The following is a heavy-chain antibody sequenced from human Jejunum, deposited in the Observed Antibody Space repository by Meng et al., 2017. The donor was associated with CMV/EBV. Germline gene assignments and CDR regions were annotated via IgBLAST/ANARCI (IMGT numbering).Heavy chain of an antibody. J-gene: IGHJ4*02. CDR1: GHTFTSYD. CDR2: MNPTSGNT. D-gene: IGHD2-2*01. CDR3: ARGRVPAAPPDY. Sequence: ASGHTFTSYDINWVRQATGQGLEWMGWMNPTSGNTGYAQKFQGRVTITRNTSISTAYMELSSLRSEDTAVYYCARGRVPAAPPDYWGQGTLVTVSS. V-gene: IGHV1-8*03.